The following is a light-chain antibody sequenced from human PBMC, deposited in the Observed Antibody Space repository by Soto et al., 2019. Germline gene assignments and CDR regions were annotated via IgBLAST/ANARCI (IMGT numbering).Light chain of an antibody. CDR2: RAS. CDR1: QSVRNNY. Sequence: EIVMTQSPATLSVSPGERATLSCRASQSVRNNYLAWCHPKPDQAPRILIDRASTRATGIPARFSASGSRTDFTLTISSLEPEDSAVYYCQQRFNGPRTFGQGTKV. CDR3: QQRFNGPRT. J-gene: IGKJ1*01. V-gene: IGKV3-11*01.